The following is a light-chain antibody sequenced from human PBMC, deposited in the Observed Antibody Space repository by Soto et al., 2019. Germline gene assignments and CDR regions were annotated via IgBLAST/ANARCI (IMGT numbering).Light chain of an antibody. CDR2: DAS. Sequence: IVLTQSPATLSLSPWEIATLSCRSSQSVSSYLAWYQQKPGQAPRLLIYDASNRATGIPARFSGSGSGTDFTLTISSLEPEDFAVYYCQQRSNWPRPLTFGGGTKVDNK. V-gene: IGKV3-11*01. CDR3: QQRSNWPRPLT. CDR1: QSVSSY. J-gene: IGKJ4*01.